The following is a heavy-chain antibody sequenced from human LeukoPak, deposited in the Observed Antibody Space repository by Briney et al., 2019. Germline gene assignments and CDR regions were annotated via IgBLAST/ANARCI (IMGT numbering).Heavy chain of an antibody. CDR3: ASSGYCSGGGCYQNQNVDY. Sequence: SETLSLTCAVSGGSISSSNWWSWVRQPPGKGPEWIGEIYHSGSTNYNPSLKSRVTISVDKSKNQFSLKLSSVTAADTAVYYCASSGYCSGGGCYQNQNVDYWGQGTLVTVSS. V-gene: IGHV4-4*02. CDR1: GGSISSSNW. J-gene: IGHJ4*02. D-gene: IGHD2-15*01. CDR2: IYHSGST.